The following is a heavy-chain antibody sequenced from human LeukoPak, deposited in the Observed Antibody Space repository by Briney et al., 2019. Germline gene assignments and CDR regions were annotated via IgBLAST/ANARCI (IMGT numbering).Heavy chain of an antibody. V-gene: IGHV3-66*01. Sequence: GGSLRLSCAASGFTVSSNYMSWVRQAPGKGLEWVSVIYSGGSTYYADSVKGRFTISRDNSKNTLYLQMNSLRAEDTAVYYCARGEGYGGIYGMDVWGQGTTVTVSS. J-gene: IGHJ6*02. CDR1: GFTVSSNY. D-gene: IGHD4-23*01. CDR2: IYSGGST. CDR3: ARGEGYGGIYGMDV.